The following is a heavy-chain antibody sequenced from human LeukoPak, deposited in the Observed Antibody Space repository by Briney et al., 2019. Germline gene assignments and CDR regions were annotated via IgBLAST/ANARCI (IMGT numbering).Heavy chain of an antibody. CDR3: AKGAATKPFDC. D-gene: IGHD1-7*01. CDR1: GFTFSANP. CDR2: ISGNGDYT. J-gene: IGHJ4*02. Sequence: PGGSLRLSCAASGFTFSANPMSWVRQAPGKGLEWVSSISGNGDYTYYADSVEGRLTISRDNSKNTLYAQVNSLRAEDTAVYYCAKGAATKPFDCWGQGTLVTVSS. V-gene: IGHV3-23*01.